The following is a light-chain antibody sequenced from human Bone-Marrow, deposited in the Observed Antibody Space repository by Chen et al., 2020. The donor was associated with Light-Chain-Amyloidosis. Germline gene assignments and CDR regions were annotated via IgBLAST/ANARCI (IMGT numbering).Light chain of an antibody. CDR1: SGSIATNY. CDR3: QSYQGSGQGV. J-gene: IGLJ3*02. CDR2: EDD. Sequence: NFMLTQPHSVSESPGKTVIISCTRSSGSIATNYVQWYQQRPGSSPTTVIYEDDQRPSGGPDRFSGSIDRSSTSASLTSSGLKTEDEADYYCQSYQGSGQGVFGGGTKLTVL. V-gene: IGLV6-57*01.